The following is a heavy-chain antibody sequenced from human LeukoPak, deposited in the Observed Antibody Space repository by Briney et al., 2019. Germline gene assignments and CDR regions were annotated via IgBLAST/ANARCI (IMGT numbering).Heavy chain of an antibody. CDR1: GGSISSYY. V-gene: IGHV4-59*01. CDR3: ARGPLSPHDFDY. J-gene: IGHJ4*02. Sequence: PSETLSLTCTVSGGSISSYYWSWIRQPPGKGLEWIGYIYYSGSTNYNPSLKSRVTISVDTSKNQFSLKLSSVTAADTAVYYCARGPLSPHDFDYWGQGTLVTVSS. CDR2: IYYSGST.